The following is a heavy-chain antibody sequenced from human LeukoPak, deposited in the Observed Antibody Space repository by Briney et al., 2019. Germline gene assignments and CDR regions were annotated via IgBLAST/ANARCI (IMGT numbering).Heavy chain of an antibody. D-gene: IGHD3-10*01. CDR1: GGTFSSYA. J-gene: IGHJ3*02. CDR2: IIPIFGTA. CDR3: ARGAHYYGHPDAFDI. V-gene: IGHV1-69*05. Sequence: SVKVSCKASGGTFSSYAISWVRQAPGQGLEWLGRIIPIFGTANYAQKFQGRVTITTDESTSTAYMELSSLRSEDTAVYYCARGAHYYGHPDAFDIWGQGTMVTVSS.